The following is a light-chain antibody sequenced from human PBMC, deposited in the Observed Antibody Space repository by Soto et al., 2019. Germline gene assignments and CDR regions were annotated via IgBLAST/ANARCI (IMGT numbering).Light chain of an antibody. J-gene: IGKJ1*01. CDR3: MQAIDIPWT. Sequence: IFITQTPLSLSIIPGQTASISCKSSQSLLHLDGKTYFYWYLQKAGQAPQPLIHEVSNRFSGVPERFSGSGSRTDFTLKISRVEADDVGIYYCMQAIDIPWTFGQGTKVDIK. CDR2: EVS. CDR1: QSLLHLDGKTY. V-gene: IGKV2-29*03.